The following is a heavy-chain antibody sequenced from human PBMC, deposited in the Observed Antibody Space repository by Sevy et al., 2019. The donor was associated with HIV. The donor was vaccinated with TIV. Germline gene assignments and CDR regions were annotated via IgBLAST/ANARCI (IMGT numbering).Heavy chain of an antibody. Sequence: GGSLRLSCAASGFTFSSYSMNWVRQAPGRGLEWISYISSSSSAIYYADSLKGRFTISRDMAKNSLYLQMNSLRDEDTAVYYCAREWWQLNADDAFDIWGQGTMVTVSS. V-gene: IGHV3-48*02. CDR1: GFTFSSYS. CDR2: ISSSSSAI. D-gene: IGHD2-15*01. CDR3: AREWWQLNADDAFDI. J-gene: IGHJ3*02.